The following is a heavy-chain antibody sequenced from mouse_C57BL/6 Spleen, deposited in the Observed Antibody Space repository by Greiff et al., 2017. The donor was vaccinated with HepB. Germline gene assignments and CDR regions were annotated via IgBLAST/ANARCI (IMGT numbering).Heavy chain of an antibody. D-gene: IGHD2-3*01. J-gene: IGHJ2*01. CDR3: AREGGYYVSYFDD. Sequence: EVKLMESGGGLVKPGGSLKLSWAASGFTFSDYGMHWVRQAPEKGLEWVAYISSGSSTIYYADTVKGRFTISRDNAKNTLFLQMTSLRSEDTAMYYCAREGGYYVSYFDDWGQGTTLTVSS. CDR2: ISSGSSTI. CDR1: GFTFSDYG. V-gene: IGHV5-17*01.